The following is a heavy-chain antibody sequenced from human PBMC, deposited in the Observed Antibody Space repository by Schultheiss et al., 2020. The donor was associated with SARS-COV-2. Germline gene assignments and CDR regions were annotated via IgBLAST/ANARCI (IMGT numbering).Heavy chain of an antibody. Sequence: SETLSLTCAVSGGSLRGYYWSWIRQPAGKGLEWIGEIYHSGSTNYNPSLKSRVTISVDTSKNQFSLKLSSVTAADTAVYYCARGAGYYDFWSGYSDVWGKGTTVTVSS. CDR1: GGSLRGYY. J-gene: IGHJ6*04. CDR3: ARGAGYYDFWSGYSDV. D-gene: IGHD3-3*01. V-gene: IGHV4-34*01. CDR2: IYHSGST.